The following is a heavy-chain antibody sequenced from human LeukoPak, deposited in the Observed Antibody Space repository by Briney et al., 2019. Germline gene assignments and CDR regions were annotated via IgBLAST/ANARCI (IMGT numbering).Heavy chain of an antibody. CDR3: ARDARGAAAAGDPFDI. CDR2: MNPNSGNT. V-gene: IGHV1-8*01. D-gene: IGHD6-13*01. CDR1: GFTFTSHD. Sequence: GASVKVSCKASGFTFTSHDYNWVRQATGQGLEWMGWMNPNSGNTGYAQKFQGRVTMTRDTSISTAYMELSSLSSEDTAVYYCARDARGAAAAGDPFDIWGQGTMVTVSS. J-gene: IGHJ3*02.